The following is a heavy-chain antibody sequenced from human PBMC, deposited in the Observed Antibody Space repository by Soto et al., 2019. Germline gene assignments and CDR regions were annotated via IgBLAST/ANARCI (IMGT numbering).Heavy chain of an antibody. J-gene: IGHJ4*02. CDR3: ATINDNDLWSGYSFDY. V-gene: IGHV4-59*01. CDR2: IYYSLSS. D-gene: IGHD3-3*01. Sequence: SETLSLTCPASARSISSYHWSWIRQPPGQGQEWMAYIYYSLSSKYNPSLNSPATITVDTSKNEFSLKLRPVTATDTALYYCATINDNDLWSGYSFDYWGQGTLVTVSS. CDR1: ARSISSYH.